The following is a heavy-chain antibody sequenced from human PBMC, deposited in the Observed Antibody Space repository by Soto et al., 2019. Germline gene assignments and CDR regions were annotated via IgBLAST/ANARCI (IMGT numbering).Heavy chain of an antibody. Sequence: QVQLVESGGGVVQPGRSLRLSCAASGFSFSSYTMHWVRQTPGRGLQWVAVTSYDGTNKYYADSVRGRFTISRDNPNSPLSLQMNNLRADDTAVYYCVGAAMWTGKGFEAWGQGTLLTVSS. CDR2: TSYDGTNK. J-gene: IGHJ5*02. CDR1: GFSFSSYT. D-gene: IGHD3-9*01. V-gene: IGHV3-30*04. CDR3: VGAAMWTGKGFEA.